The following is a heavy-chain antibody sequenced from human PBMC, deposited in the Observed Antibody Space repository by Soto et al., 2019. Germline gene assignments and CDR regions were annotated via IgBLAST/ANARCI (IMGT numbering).Heavy chain of an antibody. D-gene: IGHD1-1*01. V-gene: IGHV5-51*01. Sequence: PVESLRISCNDSGDSFTNYWIVSVLQVAGERLEWMGIIYPGDSDVRYSPSFQGQVIISADKSITTAYLQWGSLKASDTAVYYCARKLTISPSHDFYGMDVWGRGTTVTVSS. CDR1: GDSFTNYW. J-gene: IGHJ6*01. CDR2: IYPGDSDV. CDR3: ARKLTISPSHDFYGMDV.